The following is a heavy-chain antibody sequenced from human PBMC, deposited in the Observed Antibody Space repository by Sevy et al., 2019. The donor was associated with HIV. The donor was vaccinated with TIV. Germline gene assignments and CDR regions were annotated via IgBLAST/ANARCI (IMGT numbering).Heavy chain of an antibody. Sequence: SETLSLRCGVSGGSMNGYYWSWVRQPPGKGLEWFGYFYYSRSTNYNPSLESRVTISVDTSKNQFSLKLTSVTTADTAVYYCATASPDYYYGMDVWGQGTTVTVSS. V-gene: IGHV4-59*01. CDR3: ATASPDYYYGMDV. CDR1: GGSMNGYY. CDR2: FYYSRST. J-gene: IGHJ6*02.